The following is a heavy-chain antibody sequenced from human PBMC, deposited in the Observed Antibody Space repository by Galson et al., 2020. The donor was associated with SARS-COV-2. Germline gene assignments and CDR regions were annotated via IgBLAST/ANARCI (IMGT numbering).Heavy chain of an antibody. CDR2: ISSSSSYI. Sequence: LSLTCAASGFTFSSYSMNWVRQAPGKGLEWVSSISSSSSYIYYADSVKGRFTISRDNAKNSLYLQMNSLRAEDTAVYYCARDLPSSGYYSSDAFDIWGQGTMVTVSS. CDR3: ARDLPSSGYYSSDAFDI. V-gene: IGHV3-21*01. J-gene: IGHJ3*02. CDR1: GFTFSSYS. D-gene: IGHD3-22*01.